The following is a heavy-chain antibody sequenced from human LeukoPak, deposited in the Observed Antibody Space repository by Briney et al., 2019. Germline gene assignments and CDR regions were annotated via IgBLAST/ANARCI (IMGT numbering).Heavy chain of an antibody. D-gene: IGHD2-15*01. CDR2: IYPRDGST. CDR1: GYTFTSNY. J-gene: IGHJ4*02. Sequence: ASVKVSCKASGYTFTSNYIHWVRQAPGQGLEWMGMIYPRDGSTSYAQKFQGRVTMTEDTSTDTAYMELSSLRSEDTAVYYCATGVGAAPYYFDYWGQGTLVTVSS. V-gene: IGHV1-46*01. CDR3: ATGVGAAPYYFDY.